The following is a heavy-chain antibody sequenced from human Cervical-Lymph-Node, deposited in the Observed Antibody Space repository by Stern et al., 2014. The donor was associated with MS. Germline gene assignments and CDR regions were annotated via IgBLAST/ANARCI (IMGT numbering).Heavy chain of an antibody. J-gene: IGHJ4*02. CDR1: GFSFSDYG. V-gene: IGHV3-30*18. CDR2: ISYDGTHK. CDR3: AKDLGGNAFDY. D-gene: IGHD4-23*01. Sequence: VQLEESGGGVVQPGRSLRLSCAASGFSFSDYGIHWVRQAPGKALEWVAVISYDGTHKYYTDSVKGRGTISRDNSKNTVYLEMNRLRSDDTAVYYCAKDLGGNAFDYWGQGTLVIVSS.